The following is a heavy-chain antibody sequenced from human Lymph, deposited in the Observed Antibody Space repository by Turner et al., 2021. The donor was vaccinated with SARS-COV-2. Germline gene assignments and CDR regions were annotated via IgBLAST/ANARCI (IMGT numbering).Heavy chain of an antibody. D-gene: IGHD1-26*01. J-gene: IGHJ4*02. CDR1: GFTFDDYA. CDR3: AKDLAGTYYSSFDY. Sequence: VQLVESGGGLVQPGRSLRHSWAASGFTFDDYAMHWVRQAPGKGLEWVSGINWSGGSIAYAVSVKGRFTISRDNPKNSLYLQMNSLRAEDTAFYYCAKDLAGTYYSSFDYWGQGTLVTVSS. CDR2: INWSGGSI. V-gene: IGHV3-9*01.